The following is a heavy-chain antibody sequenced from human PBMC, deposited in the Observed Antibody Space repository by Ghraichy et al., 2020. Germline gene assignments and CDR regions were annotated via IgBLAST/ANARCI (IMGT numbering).Heavy chain of an antibody. Sequence: ASVKVSCKASGYSFTSYGITWVRQAPGQGLEWMGWITTGSGNTQYAQKFQGRVRMTTETSTNTVYMDLRSLISDDTAVYYCARGINWLDPWGQGTLVTVSS. CDR2: ITTGSGNT. CDR1: GYSFTSYG. J-gene: IGHJ5*02. CDR3: ARGINWLDP. V-gene: IGHV1-18*01.